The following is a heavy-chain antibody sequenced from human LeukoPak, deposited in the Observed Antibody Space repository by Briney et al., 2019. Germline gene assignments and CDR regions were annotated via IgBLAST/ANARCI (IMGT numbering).Heavy chain of an antibody. D-gene: IGHD6-6*01. Sequence: PGGSLRLSCAASGFTFSDYSVNWVRQAPGKGLEWVSSISSSSSYIYYADSVKGRFTISRDNAKNSLYLQMNSPRAEDTAVYYCARDRYSSSSEYYFDYWGQGTLVTVSS. CDR2: ISSSSSYI. V-gene: IGHV3-21*01. J-gene: IGHJ4*02. CDR1: GFTFSDYS. CDR3: ARDRYSSSSEYYFDY.